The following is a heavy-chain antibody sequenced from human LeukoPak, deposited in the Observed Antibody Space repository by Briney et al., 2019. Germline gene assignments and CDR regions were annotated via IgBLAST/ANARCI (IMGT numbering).Heavy chain of an antibody. D-gene: IGHD3-3*01. J-gene: IGHJ3*02. CDR1: GFTFSSYG. CDR2: IRYDGSNK. V-gene: IGHV3-30*02. Sequence: GGSLRLSCAASGFTFSSYGMHWVRQAPGKGLEWVAFIRYDGSNKYYADSVKGRFTIPRDNAKNSMYLQINSLRAEDTAVYYCARDLLRFLEWLPSGAFDIWGQGTMVTVSS. CDR3: ARDLLRFLEWLPSGAFDI.